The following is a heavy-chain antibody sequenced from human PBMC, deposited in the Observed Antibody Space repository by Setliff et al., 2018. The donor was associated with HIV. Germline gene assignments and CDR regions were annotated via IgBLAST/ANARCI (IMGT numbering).Heavy chain of an antibody. CDR2: SSPTSSSK. J-gene: IGHJ4*02. CDR3: ARARTGTTHY. CDR1: GFSLGDFM. Sequence: GGSLRLSCTASGFSLGDFMLTWVRQAPGKGLQWVSDSSPTSSSKLYAESVKGRFTISRDNAKNSLYLQMNSLRAEDTAVYYCARARTGTTHYWGQGTLVTVSS. D-gene: IGHD1-7*01. V-gene: IGHV3-48*04.